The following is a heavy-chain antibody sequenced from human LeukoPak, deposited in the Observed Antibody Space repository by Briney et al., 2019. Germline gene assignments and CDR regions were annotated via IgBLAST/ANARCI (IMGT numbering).Heavy chain of an antibody. J-gene: IGHJ4*02. D-gene: IGHD2-21*01. Sequence: GGSLRLSCAASGFTFSSYDMHWVRQATGKGLEWVSAIGTAGDTYYPGSVKGRFTISRENAKNTLYLQMGSLKPEDTAVYYCARVGDNTAFDYWGQGTLVTVSS. CDR1: GFTFSSYD. CDR2: IGTAGDT. CDR3: ARVGDNTAFDY. V-gene: IGHV3-13*04.